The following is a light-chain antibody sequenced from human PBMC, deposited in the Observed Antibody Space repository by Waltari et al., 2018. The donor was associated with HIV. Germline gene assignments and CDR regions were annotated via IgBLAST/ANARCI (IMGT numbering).Light chain of an antibody. CDR2: WAS. CDR1: RSILSSSDNRNY. CDR3: QQYLRSPPT. Sequence: DIVMTQSPDSLPVSLGKRATINCTSSRSILSSSDNRNYLAWYQQKPRQPPRLLISWASTRESGVPDRFSGSGSGTDFALTISRLQAEDVAVYHCQQYLRSPPTFGGGTKVEIK. V-gene: IGKV4-1*01. J-gene: IGKJ4*01.